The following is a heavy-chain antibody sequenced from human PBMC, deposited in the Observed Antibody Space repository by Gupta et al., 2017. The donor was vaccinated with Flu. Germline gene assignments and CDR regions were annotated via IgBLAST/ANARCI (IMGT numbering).Heavy chain of an antibody. Sequence: SVVRQGQGKGLEWIGEINYGGSTIYTPSLTSRITISVDTSKTQFSLNLRFVTAADTEMYYCARVRYQLLMSPWGQGTQVTVSS. CDR3: ARVRYQLLMSP. J-gene: IGHJ5*02. D-gene: IGHD2-8*01. CDR2: INYGGST. V-gene: IGHV4-34*13.